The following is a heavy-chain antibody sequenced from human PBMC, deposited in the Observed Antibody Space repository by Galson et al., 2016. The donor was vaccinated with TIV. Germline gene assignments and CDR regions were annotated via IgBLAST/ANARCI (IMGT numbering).Heavy chain of an antibody. D-gene: IGHD4-17*01. J-gene: IGHJ6*02. Sequence: ETLSLPCTVSGSSIKSGYFWGWIRQPPGKGLQWLGSIYESGTTYSHPSLKSRLTMSVDTSKNQFSLKLSSVTAADTAVYYCMREGSTVTMHHYFGMDVWGQGTSVTVSS. CDR3: MREGSTVTMHHYFGMDV. CDR2: IYESGTT. V-gene: IGHV4-38-2*02. CDR1: GSSIKSGYF.